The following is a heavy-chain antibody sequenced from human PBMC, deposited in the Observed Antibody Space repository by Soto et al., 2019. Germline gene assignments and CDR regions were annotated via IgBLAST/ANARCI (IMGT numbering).Heavy chain of an antibody. J-gene: IGHJ4*02. V-gene: IGHV4-39*01. CDR3: VSGYPWGGFDY. Sequence: QLQLQESGPGLVKPSETLSLTCTVSGGSISSSDYYWGWIRQPPGKGLEWIGNIYYSGSASYNPSLKRRAPLSVATSKNQVSLKLRSVTAADKAVDICVSGYPWGGFDYWGQGTLVALSS. CDR1: GGSISSSDYY. CDR2: IYYSGSA. D-gene: IGHD5-18*01.